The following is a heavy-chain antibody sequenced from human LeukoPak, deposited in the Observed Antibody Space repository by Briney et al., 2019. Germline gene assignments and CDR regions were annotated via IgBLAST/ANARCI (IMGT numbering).Heavy chain of an antibody. V-gene: IGHV3-21*01. CDR3: ARDGTHTAMVDYFDY. CDR1: GFTFSSHS. Sequence: PGGSLRLSCAASGFTFSSHSINWVRQAPGQGLEWVSSISSSSSYIYYADPLKGRFTISRDNAKNSLYLQMNSLRAEDTAVYYCARDGTHTAMVDYFDYWGQGTLVTVSS. D-gene: IGHD5-18*01. CDR2: ISSSSSYI. J-gene: IGHJ4*02.